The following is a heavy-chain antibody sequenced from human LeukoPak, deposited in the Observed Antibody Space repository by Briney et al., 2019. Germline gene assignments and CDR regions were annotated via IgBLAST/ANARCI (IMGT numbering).Heavy chain of an antibody. D-gene: IGHD6-19*01. V-gene: IGHV1-46*01. CDR2: INPSGGST. CDR1: GYTFTSYY. J-gene: IGHJ3*02. Sequence: ASVKVSCKASGYTFTSYYMHWVRQAPGQGLEWMGIINPSGGSTSYAQKFQGRVTMTRDTSTSTVYMELSSLRSEDTAVYYCARLTPIAVAGTPRTPLDAFDIWGRGTMVTVSS. CDR3: ARLTPIAVAGTPRTPLDAFDI.